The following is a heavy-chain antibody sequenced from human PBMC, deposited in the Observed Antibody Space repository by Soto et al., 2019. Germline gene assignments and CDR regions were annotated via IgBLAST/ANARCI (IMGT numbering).Heavy chain of an antibody. CDR1: GGSISSYY. D-gene: IGHD6-25*01. J-gene: IGHJ5*02. Sequence: TSETLSLTCTVSGGSISSYYWSWIRQPPGKGLEWIGYIYYSGSTNYNPSLKSRVTISVDTSKNQFSLKLSSVTAADTAVYYCARDAGGRVSYNWFDPWGQGTLVTVSS. CDR2: IYYSGST. CDR3: ARDAGGRVSYNWFDP. V-gene: IGHV4-59*01.